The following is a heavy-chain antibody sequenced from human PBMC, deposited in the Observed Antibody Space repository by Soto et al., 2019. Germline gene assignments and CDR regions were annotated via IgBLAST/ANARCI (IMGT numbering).Heavy chain of an antibody. Sequence: SETLSLTCAVYGGPFSGYYWSWIRQPPGKGLEWIGEINHSGSTNYNPSLKSRVTISVDTSKNQFSLKLSSVTAADTAVYYCERGGILLWFGELFDYWGQGTLVTVSS. CDR2: INHSGST. V-gene: IGHV4-34*01. CDR3: ERGGILLWFGELFDY. J-gene: IGHJ4*02. D-gene: IGHD3-10*01. CDR1: GGPFSGYY.